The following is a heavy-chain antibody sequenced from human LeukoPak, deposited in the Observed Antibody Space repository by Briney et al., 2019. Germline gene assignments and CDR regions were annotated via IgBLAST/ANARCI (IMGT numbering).Heavy chain of an antibody. V-gene: IGHV1-24*01. J-gene: IGHJ3*02. CDR1: GYTLTELS. D-gene: IGHD1-26*01. CDR3: ATVLEWELLRGAFDI. CDR2: FDPEDGET. Sequence: ASVKVSCKVSGYTLTELSMHWVRQAPGKGLEWMGGFDPEDGETIYAQKFQGRVTMTEDTSTDTAYMELSSLRSEDTAVYYCATVLEWELLRGAFDIWGQGTMVTVSS.